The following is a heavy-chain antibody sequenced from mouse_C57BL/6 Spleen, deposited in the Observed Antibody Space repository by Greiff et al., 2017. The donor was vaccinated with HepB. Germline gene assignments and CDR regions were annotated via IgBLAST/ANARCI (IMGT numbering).Heavy chain of an antibody. V-gene: IGHV1-4*01. Sequence: VQLQQSGAELARPGASVKMSCKASGYTFTSYTMHWVKQRPGQGLEWIGYINPSSGYTKYNQKFKDKATLTADKSSSTAYMQLSRLTSEDSAVYYCARWGLPYYCDYWGQGTTLTVSS. J-gene: IGHJ2*01. D-gene: IGHD3-3*01. CDR3: ARWGLPYYCDY. CDR2: INPSSGYT. CDR1: GYTFTSYT.